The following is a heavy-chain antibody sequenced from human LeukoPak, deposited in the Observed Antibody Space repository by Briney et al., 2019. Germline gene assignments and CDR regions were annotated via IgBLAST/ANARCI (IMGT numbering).Heavy chain of an antibody. CDR3: ARYVDTAMAEYYFDY. J-gene: IGHJ4*02. CDR2: IYHSGST. V-gene: IGHV4-4*02. CDR1: GGSISSSNW. Sequence: PSETLSLTCAVSGGSISSSNWWSWVRQPPGKGLEWIGEIYHSGSTNYNPSLKSRVTISVDKSKNQFSLKLSAVTAADTAVYYCARYVDTAMAEYYFDYWGQGTLVTVSS. D-gene: IGHD5-18*01.